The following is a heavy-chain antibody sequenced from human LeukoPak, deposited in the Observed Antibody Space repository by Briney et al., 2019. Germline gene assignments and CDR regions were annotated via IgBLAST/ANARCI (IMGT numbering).Heavy chain of an antibody. J-gene: IGHJ4*02. CDR1: GDSINSGAYY. CDR3: ARRGADYGGNSGIDY. Sequence: SQTLSLTCTVSGDSINSGAYYWTWTRQPAGKGLEWIGRIYTSGRTNYSPSLNSRVTISIDTSKNQFSLKLSSVTAADAAVYFCARRGADYGGNSGIDYWGQGTLVTVSS. CDR2: IYTSGRT. D-gene: IGHD4-23*01. V-gene: IGHV4-61*02.